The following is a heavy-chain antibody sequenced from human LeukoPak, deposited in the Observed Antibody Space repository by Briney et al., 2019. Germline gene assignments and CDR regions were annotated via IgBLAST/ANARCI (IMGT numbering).Heavy chain of an antibody. Sequence: QPGGSLRLSCAASGFTFSSYWMSWVRQAPGKGLEWVANIKQDGSERYQVDSVKGRFTISRDNAQNSLYLQMNSLRAEDTAVYYCARARPNVVVGPAAAHSDCWGQGTLVTVSS. V-gene: IGHV3-7*01. CDR1: GFTFSSYW. D-gene: IGHD2-2*01. CDR2: IKQDGSER. CDR3: ARARPNVVVGPAAAHSDC. J-gene: IGHJ4*02.